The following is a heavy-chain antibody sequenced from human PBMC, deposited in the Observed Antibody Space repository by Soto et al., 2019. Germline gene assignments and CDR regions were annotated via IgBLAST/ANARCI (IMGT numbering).Heavy chain of an antibody. CDR3: RGEVASGY. J-gene: IGHJ4*02. CDR1: GFTVSTYG. Sequence: QVQLVESGGGVVQPGRSLRLSCAVSGFTVSTYGMHWVRQAPGKGLEWVAVISRDGGTKYYADSVKGRFTISRDNSRNTLFLEMNRLRGDDMAGYYCRGEVASGYWGQGTLVTVSS. V-gene: IGHV3-30*03. D-gene: IGHD3-10*01. CDR2: ISRDGGTK.